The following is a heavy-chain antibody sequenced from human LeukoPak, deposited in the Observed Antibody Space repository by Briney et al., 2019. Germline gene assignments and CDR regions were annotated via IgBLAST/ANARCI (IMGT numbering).Heavy chain of an antibody. J-gene: IGHJ6*04. D-gene: IGHD3-16*01. Sequence: SETLSLTCTVSGVSISSTSYYWGWIRQPPGKGLEWIGSIYQSGSTYYNLSLKSRVTISLDTSKNQFSLKLNSVTAADTAVYYCARGLGYVWGKGTTVTVSS. CDR3: ARGLGYV. CDR1: GVSISSTSYY. CDR2: IYQSGST. V-gene: IGHV4-39*07.